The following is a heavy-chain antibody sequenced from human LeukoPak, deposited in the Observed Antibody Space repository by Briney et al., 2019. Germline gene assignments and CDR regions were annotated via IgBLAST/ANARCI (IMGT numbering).Heavy chain of an antibody. D-gene: IGHD1-7*01. V-gene: IGHV4-39*01. J-gene: IGHJ4*02. CDR1: GTSISSSFYY. CDR3: ARITGTTSGLY. Sequence: SETLSLTCTVSGTSISSSFYYWGWIRQPPGKGLEWIGSIYDSGSTYYNPSLKSRVIISVDTSKNQFSLKLNSVTAADTAVYYCARITGTTSGLYWGQGTLVTVSS. CDR2: IYDSGST.